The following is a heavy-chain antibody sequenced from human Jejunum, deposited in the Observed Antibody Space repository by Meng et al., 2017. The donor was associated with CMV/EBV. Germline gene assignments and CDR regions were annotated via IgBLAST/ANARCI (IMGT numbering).Heavy chain of an antibody. CDR3: ARDIDH. V-gene: IGHV3-21*01. CDR2: ISSSSRYI. Sequence: EVQLVEFGGGLVKPGGSLRLSCIGSGFTFSSYNMNWVRQAPGKGLEWVSSISSSSRYINYADSVKGRFTISRDNAKNSLYLQMNSLRVEDTAIYYCARDIDHWGQGTLVTVSS. J-gene: IGHJ5*02. CDR1: GFTFSSYN.